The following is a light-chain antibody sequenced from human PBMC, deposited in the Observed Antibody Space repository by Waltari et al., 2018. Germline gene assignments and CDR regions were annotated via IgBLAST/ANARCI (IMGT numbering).Light chain of an antibody. V-gene: IGKV3-15*01. Sequence: EVVMTQSPATLSVSPGERATLSCRASQSVSNNLAWYQQKPGQAPRLLIYGASTRAAGLPARFSGSGSGTEFTLTISSLQSEDFAVYYCQQFNKRPRTFGQGTKLEIK. CDR3: QQFNKRPRT. J-gene: IGKJ2*02. CDR1: QSVSNN. CDR2: GAS.